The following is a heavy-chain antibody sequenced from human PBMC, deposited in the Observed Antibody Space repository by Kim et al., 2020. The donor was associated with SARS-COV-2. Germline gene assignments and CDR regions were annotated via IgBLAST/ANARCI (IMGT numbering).Heavy chain of an antibody. D-gene: IGHD5-12*01. V-gene: IGHV3-48*02. CDR1: GFTFSSYS. J-gene: IGHJ4*02. CDR3: ARDLKSRWLQSDLILGY. Sequence: GGSLRLSCAASGFTFSSYSMNWVRQAPGKGLEWVSYISSSSSTIYYADSVKGRFTISRDNAKNSLYLQMNSLRDEDTAVYYCARDLKSRWLQSDLILGYWGQGTLVTVSS. CDR2: ISSSSSTI.